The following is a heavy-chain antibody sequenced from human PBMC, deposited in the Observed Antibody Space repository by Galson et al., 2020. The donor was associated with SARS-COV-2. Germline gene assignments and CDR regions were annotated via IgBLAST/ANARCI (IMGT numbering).Heavy chain of an antibody. J-gene: IGHJ4*02. CDR3: ARGDMGNDYFDY. V-gene: IGHV3-74*01. CDR1: GLTFSSYW. CDR2: IYSEGSST. D-gene: IGHD7-27*01. Sequence: ALHGESLKISSAASGLTFSSYWMHWVRQAPGKGLVWVSRIYSEGSSTRYADSVKGRFTISGDNAKNTLYLQMNSLRAEDTAVYYCARGDMGNDYFDYWGQVTLVTVSS.